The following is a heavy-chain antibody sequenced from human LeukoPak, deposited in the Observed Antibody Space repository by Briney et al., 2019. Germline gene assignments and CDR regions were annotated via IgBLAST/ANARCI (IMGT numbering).Heavy chain of an antibody. V-gene: IGHV3-30*03. Sequence: GRSLRLSCAASGFTFSSYGMHWVRQAPGKGLEWVAVISYDGSNKYYADSVKGRFTISRDNSKNTLYLQMNSLRAEDTAVYYCAAPAVLRYFDWYGAFDIWGQGTMVTVSS. D-gene: IGHD3-9*01. CDR3: AAPAVLRYFDWYGAFDI. CDR2: ISYDGSNK. CDR1: GFTFSSYG. J-gene: IGHJ3*02.